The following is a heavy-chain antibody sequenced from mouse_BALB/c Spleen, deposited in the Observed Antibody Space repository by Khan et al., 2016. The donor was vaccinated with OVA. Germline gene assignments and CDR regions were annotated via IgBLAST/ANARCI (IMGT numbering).Heavy chain of an antibody. CDR3: ARGWDWYFDV. CDR2: IRLKSNIYAT. D-gene: IGHD3-3*01. V-gene: IGHV6-6*02. J-gene: IGHJ1*01. CDR1: GFTFSNYW. Sequence: EVKLEESGGGLVQPGGSMKLSFVASGFTFSNYWMNWVRQSPEKGFEWVAEIRLKSNIYATHYAESVRGRFTISRDDSRSSVYLQMNNLGAEDTGIYYCARGWDWYFDVWGAGTTVTVSS.